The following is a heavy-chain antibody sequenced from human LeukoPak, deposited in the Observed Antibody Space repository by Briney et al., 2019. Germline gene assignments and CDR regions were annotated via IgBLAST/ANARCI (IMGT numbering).Heavy chain of an antibody. Sequence: WETLSLTCTVSGGSLSSSNCYWGWLPQPPGKGLEWVGCIYYSGSSYYNPSLKSRVTISVHTSKNLYFLKMTSVTAADTAVYYSVRRGLGVGLNWFDPWSEATL. D-gene: IGHD3-16*01. CDR2: IYYSGSS. CDR1: GGSLSSSNCY. J-gene: IGHJ5*01. V-gene: IGHV4-39*07. CDR3: VRRGLGVGLNWFDP.